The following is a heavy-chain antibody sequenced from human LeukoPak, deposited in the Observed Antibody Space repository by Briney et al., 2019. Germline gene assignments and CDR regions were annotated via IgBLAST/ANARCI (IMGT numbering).Heavy chain of an antibody. CDR1: GGSISSGGYS. D-gene: IGHD3-10*01. CDR3: ARGVRGAIDY. J-gene: IGHJ4*02. Sequence: SETLSLTCAVSGGSISSGGYSWSWIRQPPGEGLEWIGYIYHSGSTYYNPSLKSRVTISVDRSKNQFSLKLSSVTAADTAVYYCARGVRGAIDYWGQGTLVTVSS. V-gene: IGHV4-30-2*01. CDR2: IYHSGST.